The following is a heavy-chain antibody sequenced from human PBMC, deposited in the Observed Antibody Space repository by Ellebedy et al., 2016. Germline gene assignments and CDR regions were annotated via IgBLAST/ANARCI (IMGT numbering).Heavy chain of an antibody. D-gene: IGHD5-18*01. CDR3: ASLEDTAMSYGMDV. V-gene: IGHV4-39*07. CDR1: GDSITTSNYY. CDR2: IYYNGSS. Sequence: SETLSLTCIVSGDSITTSNYYWDWIRQPPGKGLEWIATIYYNGSSYYNPSLKSRVAISVDTSKNQFSLKVSSVTAADTAVYYCASLEDTAMSYGMDVWGQGTTVTVSS. J-gene: IGHJ6*02.